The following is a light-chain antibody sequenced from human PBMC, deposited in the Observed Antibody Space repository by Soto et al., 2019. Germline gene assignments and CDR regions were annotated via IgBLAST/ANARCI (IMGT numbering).Light chain of an antibody. J-gene: IGKJ3*01. CDR2: DAS. Sequence: EIVLTQSPGTLSLSPGERATLSCRASQSVSDSYLAWYQQKPGQAPRLLIYDASSRATGIPDRFSGSGSGTDFTLTISRLEAEDFAVYYCQQYGSSPITFGPGTKVDIK. CDR1: QSVSDSY. V-gene: IGKV3-20*01. CDR3: QQYGSSPIT.